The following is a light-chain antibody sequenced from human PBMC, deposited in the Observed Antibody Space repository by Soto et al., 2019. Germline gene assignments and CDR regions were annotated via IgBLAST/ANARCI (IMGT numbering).Light chain of an antibody. CDR1: QSVSSY. J-gene: IGKJ5*01. CDR3: QQRSNWSIT. Sequence: EIVLTQSPATLSLSPGERATLSCRASQSVSSYLAWYQQKPGQAPRLLIYDASNRATGIPARFSGSGPGTDFTLTICSLEPEDFAVYYCQQRSNWSITFGQGTRLEIK. CDR2: DAS. V-gene: IGKV3D-11*02.